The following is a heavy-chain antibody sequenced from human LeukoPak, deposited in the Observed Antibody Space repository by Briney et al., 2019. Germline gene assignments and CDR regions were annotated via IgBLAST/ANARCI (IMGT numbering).Heavy chain of an antibody. V-gene: IGHV3-30-3*01. Sequence: GGSLRLSCAASGFTFSSYAMHWVRQAPGKGLEWVAVISYDGSNKYYADSVKGRFTISRDNSKNTLYLQMNSLRAEDTAVYYCARTRVGLVIKFFFDYWGQGTLVTVSS. D-gene: IGHD3-9*01. CDR3: ARTRVGLVIKFFFDY. CDR1: GFTFSSYA. J-gene: IGHJ4*02. CDR2: ISYDGSNK.